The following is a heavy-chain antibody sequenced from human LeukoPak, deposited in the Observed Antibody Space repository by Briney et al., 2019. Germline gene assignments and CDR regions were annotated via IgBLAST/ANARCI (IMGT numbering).Heavy chain of an antibody. D-gene: IGHD1-26*01. Sequence: SQTLSLTCAVSGGSISSCGYSWSWIRQPPGKGLEWIGYIYHSGSTYYNPSLKSRVTISVDRSKNQFSLKLSSVTAADTAVYYCARGLGSLLGGHAFDIWGQGTMVTVSS. J-gene: IGHJ3*02. CDR2: IYHSGST. CDR1: GGSISSCGYS. CDR3: ARGLGSLLGGHAFDI. V-gene: IGHV4-30-2*01.